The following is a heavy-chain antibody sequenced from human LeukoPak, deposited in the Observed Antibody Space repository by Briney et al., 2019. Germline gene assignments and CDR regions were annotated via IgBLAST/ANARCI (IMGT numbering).Heavy chain of an antibody. Sequence: SETLSLTCTVSGDSISSSSYYWGWIRQPPGKGLEWIGSIYYSGSTYYNPSLKSRVTISVDTSKNQFSLKLSSVTAADTAVYYCARRRDGYQHFDDWGQGTLVTVSS. CDR1: GDSISSSSYY. CDR2: IYYSGST. D-gene: IGHD5-24*01. J-gene: IGHJ4*02. CDR3: ARRRDGYQHFDD. V-gene: IGHV4-39*01.